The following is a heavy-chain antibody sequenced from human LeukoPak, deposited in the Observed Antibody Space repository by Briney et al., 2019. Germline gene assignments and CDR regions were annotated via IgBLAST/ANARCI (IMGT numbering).Heavy chain of an antibody. V-gene: IGHV4-34*01. J-gene: IGHJ6*04. D-gene: IGHD2-2*01. CDR3: ARADIVVVPAAKNYGMDV. Sequence: SETLSLTCAVYGGSFSGYYWSWIRQPPGKGLEWIGEINHSGSTNYNPSLKSRVTISVDTSKNQFSLKLCSVTAADTAVYYCARADIVVVPAAKNYGMDVWGKGTTVTVSP. CDR1: GGSFSGYY. CDR2: INHSGST.